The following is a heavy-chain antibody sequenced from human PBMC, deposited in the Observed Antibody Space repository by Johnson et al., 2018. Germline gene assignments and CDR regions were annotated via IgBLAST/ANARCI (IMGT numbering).Heavy chain of an antibody. CDR1: GFTFSTYG. Sequence: VQLLESGGGVVQPGRSLRLSCAASGFTFSTYGMHWVRQAPGKWLEWVAVIWSDGSNEYYADSVKGRFIMSRDNSKNTLYLQMNSLRAEDTAVYYCARDFSSKRDLDVWGQGTTVTVSS. J-gene: IGHJ6*02. CDR2: IWSDGSNE. D-gene: IGHD2/OR15-2a*01. V-gene: IGHV3-33*01. CDR3: ARDFSSKRDLDV.